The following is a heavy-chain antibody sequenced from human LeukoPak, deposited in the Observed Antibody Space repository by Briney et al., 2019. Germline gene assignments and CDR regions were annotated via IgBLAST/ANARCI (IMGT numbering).Heavy chain of an antibody. CDR2: IIPILGIA. Sequence: ASVKVSCKASGGTFSSYAISWVRQAPGQGLEWMGRIIPILGIANYAQKFQGRVTITADKSTSTAYMELSSLRSEDTAVYYCARDRLGTMVRGVIITSFDYWGQGTLVTVSS. D-gene: IGHD3-10*01. CDR1: GGTFSSYA. CDR3: ARDRLGTMVRGVIITSFDY. J-gene: IGHJ4*02. V-gene: IGHV1-69*04.